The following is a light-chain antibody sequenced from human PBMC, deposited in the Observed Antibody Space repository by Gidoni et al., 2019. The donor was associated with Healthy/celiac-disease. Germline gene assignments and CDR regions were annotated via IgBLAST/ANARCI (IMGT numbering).Light chain of an antibody. Sequence: QSALTQPRSVSGSPGQSATLSCTGTSSDVGAYKYVSWYQQHPGKAPRLMIYDVSKRPSGVPDRFSGSKSGNTASLTISGLQAEDEADYYCSSYAGSYTHVVFGGGTKLTVL. CDR3: SSYAGSYTHVV. J-gene: IGLJ2*01. CDR2: DVS. V-gene: IGLV2-11*01. CDR1: SSDVGAYKY.